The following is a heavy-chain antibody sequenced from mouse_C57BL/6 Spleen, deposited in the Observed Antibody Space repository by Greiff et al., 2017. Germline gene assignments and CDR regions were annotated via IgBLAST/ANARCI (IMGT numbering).Heavy chain of an antibody. CDR3: AKPGPTEAMDY. CDR2: IGGDGST. Sequence: VMLVESGPGLVAPSQCLSITCTVSGFSLTSYGVSWVRQPPGKGLEWLGVIGGDGSTNYHSELISRLNISKDNSKSQVFLKLNSLQTDDTATYYCAKPGPTEAMDYWGQGTSVTVSS. V-gene: IGHV2-3*01. J-gene: IGHJ4*01. CDR1: GFSLTSYG.